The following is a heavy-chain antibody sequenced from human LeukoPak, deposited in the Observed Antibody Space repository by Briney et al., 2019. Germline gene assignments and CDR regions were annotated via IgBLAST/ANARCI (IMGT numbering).Heavy chain of an antibody. CDR1: GYTLTGYY. Sequence: ASVKVSCKASGYTLTGYYMHWVRQAPGQGLEWMGWINPNSGGTNYAQKFQGRVTMTRDTSISTAYMELSRLRSDDTAVYYCARAMYYYDSSGYYDYFDYWGQGTLVTVSS. D-gene: IGHD3-22*01. V-gene: IGHV1-2*02. CDR3: ARAMYYYDSSGYYDYFDY. CDR2: INPNSGGT. J-gene: IGHJ4*02.